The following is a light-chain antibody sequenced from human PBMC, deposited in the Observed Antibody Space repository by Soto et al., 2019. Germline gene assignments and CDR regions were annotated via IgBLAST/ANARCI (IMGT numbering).Light chain of an antibody. CDR1: QRVTNDY. CDR2: GAS. J-gene: IGKJ2*03. CDR3: QQCGRFYVYS. Sequence: ESVLTQSPGTLSLSPGERATLSCRASQRVTNDYLAWYQQKPGQAPRILIYGASNRPAGVPERFIGSGSGTDFTLTIDRLEPEDFAVYYCQQCGRFYVYSFGQGTRLEI. V-gene: IGKV3-20*01.